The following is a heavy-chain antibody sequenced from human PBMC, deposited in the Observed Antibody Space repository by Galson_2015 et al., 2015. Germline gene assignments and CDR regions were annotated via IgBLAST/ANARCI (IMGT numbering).Heavy chain of an antibody. V-gene: IGHV6-1*01. Sequence: CAISGDSVSSHSAAWDWIRQSPPRGLEWLGRTYYRSKWYIGYAISVRTRITINPDTSKNHFSLQLRSVTPEDTAVYYCTRTYSGWIDYWGQGTLVTVSS. D-gene: IGHD6-19*01. CDR1: GDSVSSHSAA. CDR3: TRTYSGWIDY. J-gene: IGHJ4*02. CDR2: TYYRSKWYI.